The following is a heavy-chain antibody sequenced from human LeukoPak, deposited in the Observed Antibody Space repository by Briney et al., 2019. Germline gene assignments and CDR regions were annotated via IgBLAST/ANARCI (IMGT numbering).Heavy chain of an antibody. CDR1: GGSFSGYY. V-gene: IGHV4-34*01. CDR3: ARGGYSGYA. CDR2: INHSGST. D-gene: IGHD5-12*01. J-gene: IGHJ4*02. Sequence: SETLSLTCAVYGGSFSGYYWTWIRQPPGKGLEWIGEINHSGSTNYNPSLKSRVTISVDTSKNQFSPKLRSVTAADTAVYYCARGGYSGYAWGQGTLVTVSS.